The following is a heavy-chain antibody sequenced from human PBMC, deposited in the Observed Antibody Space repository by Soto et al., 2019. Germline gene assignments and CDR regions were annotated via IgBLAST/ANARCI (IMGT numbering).Heavy chain of an antibody. Sequence: GGSLRLSCAASGFTFSSYSMNWVRQAPGKGLEWVSSISSSSSYIYYADPVKGRFTISRDNAKNSLYLQMNSLRAEDTAVYYCAREVGIAARFDYYYGMDVWGQGTTVTVSS. J-gene: IGHJ6*02. CDR1: GFTFSSYS. V-gene: IGHV3-21*01. D-gene: IGHD6-6*01. CDR2: ISSSSSYI. CDR3: AREVGIAARFDYYYGMDV.